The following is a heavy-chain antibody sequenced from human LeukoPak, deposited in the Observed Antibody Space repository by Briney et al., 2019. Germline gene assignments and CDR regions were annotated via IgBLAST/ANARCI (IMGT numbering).Heavy chain of an antibody. CDR3: AGGVHNYFDS. Sequence: GGSLRLSCAASGFTFSSYGMHWVRQAPGKGLEWVALISYDGSNKYYADSVKGRFTISRDNSKNTLYLQMNSLRAEDTAVYYCAGGVHNYFDSWGQGALVTVSS. D-gene: IGHD1-1*01. J-gene: IGHJ4*02. CDR2: ISYDGSNK. V-gene: IGHV3-30*03. CDR1: GFTFSSYG.